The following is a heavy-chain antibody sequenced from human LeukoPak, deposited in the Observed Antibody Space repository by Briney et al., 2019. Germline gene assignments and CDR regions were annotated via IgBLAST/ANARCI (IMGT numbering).Heavy chain of an antibody. CDR3: ARDYYDSSGYDY. J-gene: IGHJ4*02. CDR2: IDPNTGDT. V-gene: IGHV1-2*06. D-gene: IGHD3-22*01. CDR1: GQSLTGYF. Sequence: ASVKVSCKASGQSLTGYFIHWVRQAPGQGLEWVGRIDPNTGDTIYAENFQGRVTVTSATSISTAYMELSRLRSDDTAVYYCARDYYDSSGYDYWGQGTLVTVSS.